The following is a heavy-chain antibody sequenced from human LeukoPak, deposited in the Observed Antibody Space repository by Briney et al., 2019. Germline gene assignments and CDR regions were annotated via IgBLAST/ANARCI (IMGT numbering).Heavy chain of an antibody. CDR1: GYTFTSYG. Sequence: GASVKVSCKASGYTFTSYGISWVRQAPGQGLEWMGWISAYNGNTNYAQKLQGRVTMTTDTSTSTAYMELRSLRSDDTAVYYCARGADYYDSKSPSQFDYWGQGTLVTVSS. CDR2: ISAYNGNT. CDR3: ARGADYYDSKSPSQFDY. J-gene: IGHJ4*02. D-gene: IGHD3-22*01. V-gene: IGHV1-18*01.